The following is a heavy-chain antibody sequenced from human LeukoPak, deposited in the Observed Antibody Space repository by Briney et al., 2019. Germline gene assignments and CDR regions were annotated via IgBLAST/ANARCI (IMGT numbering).Heavy chain of an antibody. CDR1: GDSVSSGGHY. V-gene: IGHV4-61*08. J-gene: IGHJ3*02. CDR2: LYYTSSS. CDR3: ARVTSDAFDI. Sequence: PSETLSLTCTVSGDSVSSGGHYWSWIRQPPGKGLEWIGYLYYTSSSNYNPSLKSRVTMSRDTSKNQFSLKLMFVTAADTAVYYCARVTSDAFDIWGPGTVVTVSS.